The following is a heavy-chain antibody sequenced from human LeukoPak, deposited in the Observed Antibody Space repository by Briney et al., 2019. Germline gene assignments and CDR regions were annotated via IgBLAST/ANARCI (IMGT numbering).Heavy chain of an antibody. CDR1: GFTFSDYY. Sequence: GGSLRLSCAASGFTFSDYYMSWIRQAPGKGLEWVSCISSSGSTIYYADSVKGRFTTSRDNAKNSLYLQMNSLRAEDTAVYYCARDLMVGATYDYWGQGTLVTVSS. CDR2: ISSSGSTI. CDR3: ARDLMVGATYDY. V-gene: IGHV3-11*01. D-gene: IGHD1-26*01. J-gene: IGHJ4*02.